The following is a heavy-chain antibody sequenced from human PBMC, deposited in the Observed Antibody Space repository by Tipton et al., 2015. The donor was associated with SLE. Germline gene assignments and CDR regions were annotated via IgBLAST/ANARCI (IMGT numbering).Heavy chain of an antibody. V-gene: IGHV4-61*02. CDR3: AREESSSWFPDAFDI. CDR1: GDSINSGRHY. D-gene: IGHD6-6*01. Sequence: TLSLTCNVSGDSINSGRHYWSWIRQPAGKGLEWIGRIFTSGNTNYNPSLKSRITISVDTSKNQFFLKLSSLTAADTALYYCAREESSSWFPDAFDIWGQGTMVTVS. CDR2: IFTSGNT. J-gene: IGHJ3*02.